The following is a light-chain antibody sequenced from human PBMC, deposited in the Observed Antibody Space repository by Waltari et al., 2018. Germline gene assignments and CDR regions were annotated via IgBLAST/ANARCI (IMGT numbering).Light chain of an antibody. CDR2: DVN. V-gene: IGLV2-11*01. CDR1: SSDVGSYNY. J-gene: IGLJ2*01. Sequence: QSALTQPRSVSGSPGQSVTVSCTGTSSDVGSYNYVSWYQQSPGKAPKLLIYDVNNWPSGVPARFSGSKSGNTASLTISGLQPEDEADYYCCSFAGSYTFIFGAGTKVTV. CDR3: CSFAGSYTFI.